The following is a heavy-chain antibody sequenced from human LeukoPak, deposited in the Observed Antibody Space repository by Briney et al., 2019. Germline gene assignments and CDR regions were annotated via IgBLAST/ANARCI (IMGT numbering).Heavy chain of an antibody. V-gene: IGHV3-23*01. CDR1: EFTFSNYA. CDR3: AKVAGSSGWYGGNAFDI. J-gene: IGHJ3*02. Sequence: GGSLRLSCAASEFTFSNYAMSWVRQTPGRGLECVSGISGDGDSRYYADSVNDRLTISRDNSKNTLYLQMNSLRAEDTALYYCAKVAGSSGWYGGNAFDIWGQGTMVTVSS. CDR2: ISGDGDSR. D-gene: IGHD6-19*01.